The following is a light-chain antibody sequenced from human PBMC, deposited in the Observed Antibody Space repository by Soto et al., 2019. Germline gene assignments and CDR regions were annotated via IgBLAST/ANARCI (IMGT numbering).Light chain of an antibody. V-gene: IGKV3-20*01. J-gene: IGKJ2*01. Sequence: EIVLTQSPGTLSLSPGERATLSCRASQSVSSSYLAWYQQKPGQAPRLLIYGASSRATGIPDRFSGSGSGTDFSLTISRLEPADFAVYYCQQYGSSSYTFGQGTKLDIK. CDR2: GAS. CDR3: QQYGSSSYT. CDR1: QSVSSSY.